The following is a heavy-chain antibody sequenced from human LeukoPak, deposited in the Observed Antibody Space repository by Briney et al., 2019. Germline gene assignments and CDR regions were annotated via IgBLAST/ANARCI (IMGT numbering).Heavy chain of an antibody. D-gene: IGHD6-19*01. CDR3: ARDLAVAGTGLYHYYYMDV. J-gene: IGHJ6*03. CDR2: IYTSGST. Sequence: SETLSLTCTVSGGSISSYYWSWIRQPAGKGLEWIGRIYTSGSTNYNPSLKSRVTMSVDTSKNQFSLKLSSVTAADTAVYYCARDLAVAGTGLYHYYYMDVWGKGTTVTVSS. V-gene: IGHV4-4*07. CDR1: GGSISSYY.